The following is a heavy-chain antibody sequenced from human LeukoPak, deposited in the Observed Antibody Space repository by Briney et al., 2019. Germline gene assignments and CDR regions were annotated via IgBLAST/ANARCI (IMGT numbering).Heavy chain of an antibody. Sequence: ESSETLSLTCTVSGGSISSSSYYWGWIRQPPGKGLEWIGSIYYSGSTYYNPSLKSRVTISVDTSKNQFSLKLSSVTAADTAVYYCARQDEWELPQEFHSWFDPWGQGTLVTVSS. CDR2: IYYSGST. D-gene: IGHD1-26*01. J-gene: IGHJ5*02. V-gene: IGHV4-39*01. CDR3: ARQDEWELPQEFHSWFDP. CDR1: GGSISSSSYY.